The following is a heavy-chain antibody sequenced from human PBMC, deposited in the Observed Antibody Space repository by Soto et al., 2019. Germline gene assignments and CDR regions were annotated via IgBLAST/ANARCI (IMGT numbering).Heavy chain of an antibody. D-gene: IGHD3-16*01. CDR1: GFTFGDAY. V-gene: IGHV3-23*01. CDR3: AKDRRAGGNSAFYFDF. Sequence: GGSLRLSCAGSGFTFGDAYMSWVRQAPGKGLEWVSLISATGGGTYYADSVKGRFTISRDNSHNTLYLQVHSLTAEDTAVYYCAKDRRAGGNSAFYFDFWGQGAQVTVSS. CDR2: ISATGGGT. J-gene: IGHJ4*02.